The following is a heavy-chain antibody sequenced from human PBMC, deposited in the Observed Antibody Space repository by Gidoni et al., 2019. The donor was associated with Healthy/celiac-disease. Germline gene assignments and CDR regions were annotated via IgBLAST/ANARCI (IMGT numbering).Heavy chain of an antibody. Sequence: EVQLVESGGGLVQPGRSLRLSCTVSGFTIEAYAMHWVRQAPGKGLEWVSHISWNSDSIGYADSVKGRFTISRDNARNSLYLQMNSLRTEDTALYYCAKDPSGGGDHGDYEAAFDIWGQGTMVTVSS. V-gene: IGHV3-9*01. D-gene: IGHD4-17*01. J-gene: IGHJ3*02. CDR3: AKDPSGGGDHGDYEAAFDI. CDR2: ISWNSDSI. CDR1: GFTIEAYA.